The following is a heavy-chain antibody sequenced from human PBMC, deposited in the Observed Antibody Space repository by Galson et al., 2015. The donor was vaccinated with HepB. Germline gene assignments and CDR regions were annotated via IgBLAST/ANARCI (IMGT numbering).Heavy chain of an antibody. CDR1: GDSVSSDSAT. D-gene: IGHD6-13*01. J-gene: IGHJ3*01. CDR3: VRASSNWDATINNAFDV. Sequence: CAISGDSVSSDSATWNWIRQSPSRGLEWLGRTYYRSRRWNSYAVSVKGRITVTPDTSQNQLSLHLHSVTPEDTAVYYCVRASSNWDATINNAFDVWGQGTKVTVSS. V-gene: IGHV6-1*01. CDR2: TYYRSRRWN.